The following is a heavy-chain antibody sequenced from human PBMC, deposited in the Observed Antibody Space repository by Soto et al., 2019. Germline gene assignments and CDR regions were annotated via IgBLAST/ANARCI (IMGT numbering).Heavy chain of an antibody. V-gene: IGHV1-3*04. CDR3: AKNSYEKSTYYFFRYFDI. J-gene: IGHJ3*02. CDR2: IHTANGNT. Sequence: QVQLVQSGAEVPKPGVSVKVSCKTSGYNFSSYALHWVRQAPGQRLEWMGWIHTANGNTKSSQKFQGRVTLTRDTSANAAYLELSSLRSEYTAVYFCAKNSYEKSTYYFFRYFDIWGQGTMVTVSS. D-gene: IGHD3-10*01. CDR1: GYNFSSYA.